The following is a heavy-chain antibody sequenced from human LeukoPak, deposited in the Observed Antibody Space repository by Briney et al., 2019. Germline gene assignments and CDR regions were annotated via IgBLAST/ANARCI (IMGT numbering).Heavy chain of an antibody. CDR1: GFSFSSYA. D-gene: IGHD1-14*01. V-gene: IGHV3-23*01. J-gene: IGHJ4*02. CDR2: VSETGDGT. CDR3: AKGKVNHLGGLDY. Sequence: GGSLRLSCAVSGFSFSSYAMSWVRQAPGKGLEWVSTVSETGDGTYYAASVKGLFIISRDNSKNTFYLQMDSLRADDTAMYYCAKGKVNHLGGLDYWGQGTLVTVSS.